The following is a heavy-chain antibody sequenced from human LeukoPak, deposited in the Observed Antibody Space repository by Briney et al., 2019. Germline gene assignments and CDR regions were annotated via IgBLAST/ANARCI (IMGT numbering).Heavy chain of an antibody. D-gene: IGHD1-1*01. J-gene: IGHJ3*02. V-gene: IGHV4-39*01. CDR1: VGSINSSSYY. CDR2: SYYSGST. CDR3: ARRDFPSMANEDAFDI. Sequence: PSETLSLTCTVSVGSINSSSYYWGWIRQPPGRGLELIGSSYYSGSTYYNPSLKSRVTISVDTSKNQFSLKLSSVTAADTAVYYCARRDFPSMANEDAFDIWGQGTMVTVSS.